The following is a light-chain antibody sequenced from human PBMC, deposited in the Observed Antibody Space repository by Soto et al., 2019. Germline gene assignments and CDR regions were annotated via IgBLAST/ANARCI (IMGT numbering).Light chain of an antibody. CDR2: RAS. CDR3: QQYYTGIA. Sequence: VMTQSQDSLAVSLCERATGNFKSSDVVLHSSNNENSVAWYQQKAGQRPKLLIYRASIRESGVPDRFSGSGSGTDFTLTISSLQAEDVAVYYCQQYYTGIAFGQGTRLEIK. J-gene: IGKJ5*01. V-gene: IGKV4-1*01. CDR1: DVVLHSSNNENS.